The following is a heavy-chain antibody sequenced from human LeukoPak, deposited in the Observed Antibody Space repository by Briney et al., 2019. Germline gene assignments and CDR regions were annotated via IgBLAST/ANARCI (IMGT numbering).Heavy chain of an antibody. Sequence: SETLSLTCTVSGDSIGSHYWSWIRQPPGKGLEWIGYIFYVGSTNYNPSLKSRVTISVATSKNQFSLKLNSVTAADTAVYYCARDYYDSRGEAFDIWGQGTMVTVSS. CDR2: IFYVGST. CDR3: ARDYYDSRGEAFDI. V-gene: IGHV4-59*11. D-gene: IGHD3-22*01. CDR1: GDSIGSHY. J-gene: IGHJ3*02.